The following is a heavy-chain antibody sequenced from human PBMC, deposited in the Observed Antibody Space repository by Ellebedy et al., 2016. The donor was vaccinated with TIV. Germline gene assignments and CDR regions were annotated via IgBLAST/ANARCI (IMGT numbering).Heavy chain of an antibody. J-gene: IGHJ4*02. CDR2: IFGNGGST. Sequence: PGGSLRLSCSASGFTFSSYAMPWVRQAPGKGLESVSAIFGNGGSTYYADSVKGRFTISRDNSKNTLYLQMSSLRPEDTDVDYCVKDWGDWGQGTLVTVSS. CDR1: GFTFSSYA. D-gene: IGHD3-16*01. CDR3: VKDWGD. V-gene: IGHV3-64D*06.